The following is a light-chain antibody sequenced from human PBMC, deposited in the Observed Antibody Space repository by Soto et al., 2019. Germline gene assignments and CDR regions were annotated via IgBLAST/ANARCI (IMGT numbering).Light chain of an antibody. CDR1: QNVNTN. CDR2: GAS. J-gene: IGKJ1*01. V-gene: IGKV3-15*01. CDR3: QQYGSSPRT. Sequence: EMVLTQSPATLSLSPGERATLSCRAGQNVNTNLAWYQQRPGQVPRFLIHGASTRATAIPPRFSGSGSGTEFTLSISRLQSEDIAVYYCQQYGSSPRTFGQGTKVDIK.